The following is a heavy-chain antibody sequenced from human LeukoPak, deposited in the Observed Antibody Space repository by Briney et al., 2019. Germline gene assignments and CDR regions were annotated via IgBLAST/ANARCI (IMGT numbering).Heavy chain of an antibody. J-gene: IGHJ4*02. D-gene: IGHD4-17*01. CDR2: IYYSGST. Sequence: SETLSLTCTVSGGSISSYYWSWIRQPPGKGLEWIGYIYYSGSTNYNPSLKSRVTISVDTSKNQFSLKLSSVTAADTAVYYCARGKPSVTTFDYWGQGTLVSVSS. CDR1: GGSISSYY. V-gene: IGHV4-59*01. CDR3: ARGKPSVTTFDY.